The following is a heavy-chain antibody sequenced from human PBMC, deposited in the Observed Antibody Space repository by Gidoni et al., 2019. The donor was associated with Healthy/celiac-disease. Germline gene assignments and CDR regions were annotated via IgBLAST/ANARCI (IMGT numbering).Heavy chain of an antibody. CDR3: ARLVVPATIGNYYYMDV. CDR2: IYHSGST. V-gene: IGHV4-4*02. J-gene: IGHJ6*03. D-gene: IGHD2-2*01. CDR1: GGSIISTNW. Sequence: QVQLQESGPGLVKPSGTLSLICAVSGGSIISTNWWSWVRQPPGKGLEWIGEIYHSGSTNYNPSLTSRVTLSVDKSKNQFSLKLTSVTAADTAMYYCARLVVPATIGNYYYMDVWGKGTTVTVSS.